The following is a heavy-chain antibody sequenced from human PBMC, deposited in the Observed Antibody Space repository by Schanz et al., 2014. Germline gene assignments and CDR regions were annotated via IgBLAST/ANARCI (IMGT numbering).Heavy chain of an antibody. CDR3: ARDSGPYYDKSMDV. CDR2: ISYDGSNK. Sequence: QVQLVESGGGVVQPGRSLRLSCAAYGFTLSSYAMHWVRQAPGKGLEWVAVISYDGSNKYYADSVKGRFTISRDNSKNTLYLRMSSLRAEDTALYYCARDSGPYYDKSMDVWGQGTTVAVSS. V-gene: IGHV3-30*14. D-gene: IGHD3-9*01. CDR1: GFTLSSYA. J-gene: IGHJ6*02.